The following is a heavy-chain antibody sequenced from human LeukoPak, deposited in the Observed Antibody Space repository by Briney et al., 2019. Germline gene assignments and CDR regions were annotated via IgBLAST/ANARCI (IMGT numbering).Heavy chain of an antibody. D-gene: IGHD1-26*01. J-gene: IGHJ6*03. CDR3: ARTRGATFYYYMDV. Sequence: ASVKVSCKASGYTFTGYYMHWVRQAXGXGLEWMGWINPNSGGTNYAQKFQGRVTMTRDTSISTAYMELSRLRSDDTAVYYCARTRGATFYYYMDVWGKGTTVTVSS. CDR2: INPNSGGT. CDR1: GYTFTGYY. V-gene: IGHV1-2*02.